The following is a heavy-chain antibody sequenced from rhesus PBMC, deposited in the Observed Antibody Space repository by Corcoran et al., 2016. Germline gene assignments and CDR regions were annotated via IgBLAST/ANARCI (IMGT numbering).Heavy chain of an antibody. Sequence: QVQLQESGPGLVKPLETLSLTCAVSGASINSNYWSWIRQPPGKGLEWIGFIYGSGRSTNYNPSLKSRVTLSVDASKTQFSLKLTSVTAADTAVYYCARGGGGATATGWDSWGQGVLVTVSS. J-gene: IGHJ4*01. CDR2: IYGSGRST. D-gene: IGHD1-44*02. V-gene: IGHV4S11*01. CDR3: ARGGGGATATGWDS. CDR1: GASINSNY.